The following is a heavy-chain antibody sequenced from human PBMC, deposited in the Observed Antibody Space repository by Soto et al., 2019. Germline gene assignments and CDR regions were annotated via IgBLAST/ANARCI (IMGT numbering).Heavy chain of an antibody. D-gene: IGHD2-15*01. Sequence: GGSLRLSCGAFGFTFSSYGMSWVRQAPGKGLEWVSAISASGDITYNADSVKGRFTISRDSPRNTLYLQVNSLRAEDTAVYYCARLYSKAFDIWGQGTMVTVSS. CDR3: ARLYSKAFDI. J-gene: IGHJ3*02. CDR1: GFTFSSYG. V-gene: IGHV3-23*01. CDR2: ISASGDIT.